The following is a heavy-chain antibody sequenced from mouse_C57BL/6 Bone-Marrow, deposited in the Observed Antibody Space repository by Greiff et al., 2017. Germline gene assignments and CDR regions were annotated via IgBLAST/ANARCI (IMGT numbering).Heavy chain of an antibody. J-gene: IGHJ3*01. CDR3: VRQGWLLPKWCAY. Sequence: DVKLVESGGGLVQPKGSLKLSCAASGFSFNTYAMNWVRQAPGKGLEWVARIRSKSNNYATYYADSVKDRFTISRDDSESMLYLQMNNLKTEDTAMYYCVRQGWLLPKWCAYWGQGTLVTVSA. D-gene: IGHD2-3*01. CDR1: GFSFNTYA. CDR2: IRSKSNNYAT. V-gene: IGHV10-1*01.